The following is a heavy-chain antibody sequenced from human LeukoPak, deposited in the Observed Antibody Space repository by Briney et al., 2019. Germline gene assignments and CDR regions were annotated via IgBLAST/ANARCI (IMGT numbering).Heavy chain of an antibody. V-gene: IGHV5-51*01. J-gene: IGHJ4*02. D-gene: IGHD6-13*01. Sequence: GESLKISCKSSEYTFTNYWIGWVRQVPGKGLEWMGIVCPDDSDTRYNPSFQGQVTISADKSINTAYLQWNSLKASVTAIYYCARRGASGLPAAIDYWGQGTLVTVSS. CDR2: VCPDDSDT. CDR3: ARRGASGLPAAIDY. CDR1: EYTFTNYW.